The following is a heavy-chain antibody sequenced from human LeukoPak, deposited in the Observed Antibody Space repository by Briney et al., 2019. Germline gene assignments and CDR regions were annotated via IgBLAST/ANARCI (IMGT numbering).Heavy chain of an antibody. D-gene: IGHD1/OR15-1a*01. J-gene: IGHJ4*02. CDR1: GFTFSTYA. CDR2: ISDTGGNT. CDR3: TGVTTNGYFEY. V-gene: IGHV3-23*01. Sequence: PGGSLRLSCAASGFTFSTYAMSWVRQTPERGLEWVSAISDTGGNTFYADSVKGRFTISRDNAKNSLYLQMNSLRAEDTAVYFCTGVTTNGYFEYWGQGTLVTVSS.